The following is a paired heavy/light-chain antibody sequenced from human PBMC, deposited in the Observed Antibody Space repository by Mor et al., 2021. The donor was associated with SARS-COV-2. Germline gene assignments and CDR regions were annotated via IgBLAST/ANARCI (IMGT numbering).Light chain of an antibody. J-gene: IGKJ1*01. CDR1: QSVSSSY. V-gene: IGKV3-20*01. Sequence: EIVLTQSPGTLSLSPGERATLSCRASQSVSSSYLAWYQQKPGQAPRLLIYGASTRATGIPDRFSGSGSGTDFTLTISRLEPEDFAVYHCQQYDSSVPTLGQGTKVEIK. CDR2: GAS. CDR3: QQYDSSVPT.
Heavy chain of an antibody. CDR2: ISVYSGHT. CDR1: GYIFTSYG. Sequence: QVQLVQSGAEVKKPGASVKVSCKASGYIFTSYGISWVRQAPGQGLEWMGWISVYSGHTTYPQNLQGRVTLTTDTSTSTAYMEVRRLKSDDTAVYFCARDLAGASHYFDYWGQGTLVTVSS. V-gene: IGHV1-18*04. D-gene: IGHD7-27*01. CDR3: ARDLAGASHYFDY. J-gene: IGHJ4*02.